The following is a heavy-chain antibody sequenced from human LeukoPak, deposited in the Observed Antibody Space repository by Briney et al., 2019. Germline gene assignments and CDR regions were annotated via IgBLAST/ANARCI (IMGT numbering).Heavy chain of an antibody. CDR2: IYSGGST. J-gene: IGHJ6*02. CDR1: GFTVSTSY. Sequence: GGSLRLSCAASGFTVSTSYMSWVRQAPGEGLEWVSVIYSGGSTYYADSVKGRFTISRDNSKNTLYLQMNSLRAEDTAVYYCARHFGVITKGVYYYYYGMDVWGQGTTVTVSS. CDR3: ARHFGVITKGVYYYYYGMDV. V-gene: IGHV3-66*04. D-gene: IGHD3-3*01.